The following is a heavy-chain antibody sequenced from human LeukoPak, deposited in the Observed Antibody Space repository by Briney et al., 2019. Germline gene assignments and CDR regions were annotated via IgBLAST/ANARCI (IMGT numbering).Heavy chain of an antibody. D-gene: IGHD6-13*01. CDR1: GGSISSGGYY. J-gene: IGHJ6*02. CDR2: IYYSGST. V-gene: IGHV4-31*03. Sequence: SSETLSLTCTVSGGSISSGGYYWSWIRQHPGKGLEWIGYIYYSGSTYYNPSLKSRVTISVDTSKNQFSLKLSSVTAADTAVYYCARGWYLGMDVWGQGTTVTVSS. CDR3: ARGWYLGMDV.